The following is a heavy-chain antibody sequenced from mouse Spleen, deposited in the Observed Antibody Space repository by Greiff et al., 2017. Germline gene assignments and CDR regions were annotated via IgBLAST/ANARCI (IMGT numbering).Heavy chain of an antibody. Sequence: EVKVVESEGGLVQPGSSMKLSCTASGFTFSDYYMAWVRQVPEKGLEWVANINYDGSSTYYLDSLKSRFIISRDNAKNILYLQMSSLKSEDTATYYCARGDYYDGSYFDYWGQGTTLTVSS. CDR1: GFTFSDYY. D-gene: IGHD1-1*01. J-gene: IGHJ2*01. CDR2: INYDGSST. V-gene: IGHV5-16*01. CDR3: ARGDYYDGSYFDY.